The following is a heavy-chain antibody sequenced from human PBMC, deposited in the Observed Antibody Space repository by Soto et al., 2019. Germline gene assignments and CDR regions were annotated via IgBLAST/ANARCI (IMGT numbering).Heavy chain of an antibody. CDR3: VRVAWYGGDR. D-gene: IGHD2-21*02. Sequence: EVQLVESGGGLVQPGGSLRLSCAASGFTFSHYLIHWVRQAPGQGLEYVSAIESNGLRTYYADFMKGRFKISRDISKNTLALQMSSLTSGDTAVYYCVRVAWYGGDRWGQGTRVTVSS. J-gene: IGHJ4*02. V-gene: IGHV3-64D*08. CDR2: IESNGLRT. CDR1: GFTFSHYL.